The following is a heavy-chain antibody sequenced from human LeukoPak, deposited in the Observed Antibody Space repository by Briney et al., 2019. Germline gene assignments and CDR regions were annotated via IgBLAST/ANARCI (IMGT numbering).Heavy chain of an antibody. V-gene: IGHV1-8*03. J-gene: IGHJ4*02. D-gene: IGHD3-22*01. CDR3: ARGMIVPPASDY. CDR1: GYSFTNYD. Sequence: GASVKVSCKASGYSFTNYDINWVRQAPGQGLEWMGWMNPKSGNKGYAQRFQGRVTITRDTSISTAFMELSSLRSEDTAVYYCARGMIVPPASDYWGQGTLVTVSS. CDR2: MNPKSGNK.